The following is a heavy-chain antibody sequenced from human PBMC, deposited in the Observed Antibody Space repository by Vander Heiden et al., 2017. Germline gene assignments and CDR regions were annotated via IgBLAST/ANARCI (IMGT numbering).Heavy chain of an antibody. CDR3: ARAGSDIAVAGPFDF. D-gene: IGHD6-19*01. J-gene: IGHJ4*02. V-gene: IGHV3-33*01. CDR2: IWYDGNTK. CDR1: GFTFRTYG. Sequence: QVQLVESGGGVVQSGRSLRLSGAASGFTFRTYGMHWVRQAPGKGLELLAIIWYDGNTKDYADSVKGRFTISRDNSKNTLYLEMSSLRVEDTAIYYCARAGSDIAVAGPFDFWGQGTLVTVSS.